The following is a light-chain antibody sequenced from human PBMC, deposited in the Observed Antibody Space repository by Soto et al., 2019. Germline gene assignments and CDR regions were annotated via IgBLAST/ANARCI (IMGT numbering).Light chain of an antibody. CDR3: QQLTTYPLT. J-gene: IGKJ4*01. V-gene: IGKV1-9*01. Sequence: IQLTQSPSSLSASVGDRVTITCRASQDISSYLAWYQQKPGKAPKLLIYAASTLQSGVPSRFSGSGSGTDFTLTISSLQLEDFATYYCQQLTTYPLTFGGGTKVDIK. CDR1: QDISSY. CDR2: AAS.